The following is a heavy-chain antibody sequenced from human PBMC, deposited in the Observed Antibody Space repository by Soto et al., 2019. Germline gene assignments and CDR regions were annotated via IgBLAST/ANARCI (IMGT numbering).Heavy chain of an antibody. CDR1: GFIFSDYY. V-gene: IGHV3-11*06. CDR2: ISSRSTYT. Sequence: QVLLEESGGGLVKAGGSLRLSCAASGFIFSDYYMSWVRQTPGKGLEWISYISSRSTYTNYADSVKGRFTISRDNTKNSLYLQMDSLRVEDTAVYYCARDLAWKRGKVGRYYYGMDVWGQGTTVTVSS. D-gene: IGHD1-1*01. J-gene: IGHJ6*02. CDR3: ARDLAWKRGKVGRYYYGMDV.